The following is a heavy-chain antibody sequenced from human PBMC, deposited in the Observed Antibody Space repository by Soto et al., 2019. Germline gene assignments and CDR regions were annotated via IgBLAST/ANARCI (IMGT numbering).Heavy chain of an antibody. D-gene: IGHD6-19*01. J-gene: IGHJ4*02. CDR2: TYYRSKWYN. Sequence: WRTLSLPCAISGDSVSSNRAAWNWIRQSPSRGLEWLGRTYYRSKWYNDYAVSVKSRITINPDTSKNQFSLQLNSVTPEDTAVYYCARAWGFSSGWYGSFSYWGQGTLVTVSS. CDR3: ARAWGFSSGWYGSFSY. V-gene: IGHV6-1*01. CDR1: GDSVSSNRAA.